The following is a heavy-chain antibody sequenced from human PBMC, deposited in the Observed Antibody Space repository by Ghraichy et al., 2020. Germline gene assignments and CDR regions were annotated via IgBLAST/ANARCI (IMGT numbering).Heavy chain of an antibody. CDR1: GFTFSSYA. CDR2: ISGSGGST. V-gene: IGHV3-23*01. J-gene: IGHJ4*02. D-gene: IGHD6-19*01. CDR3: ARYSAVAGSEDY. Sequence: GGSLRLSCAASGFTFSSYAMSWVRQAPGKGLEWVSAISGSGGSTYYADSVKGRFTISRDNSKNTLYLQMNSLRAEDTAVYYCARYSAVAGSEDYWGQGTLVTVSS.